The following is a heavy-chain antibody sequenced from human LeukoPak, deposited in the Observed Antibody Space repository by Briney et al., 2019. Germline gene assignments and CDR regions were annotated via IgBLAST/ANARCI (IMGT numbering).Heavy chain of an antibody. D-gene: IGHD3-22*01. CDR3: ARQYRDLYYYDSSGYYYGAFDI. CDR2: INHSGST. Sequence: SETLSLTCAVYGGSFSGYYWSWIRQPPGKGVEWIGEINHSGSTNYNPSLKSRVTISVDTSKNQFSLKLSSVTAADTAVYYCARQYRDLYYYDSSGYYYGAFDIWGQGTMVTVSS. V-gene: IGHV4-34*01. J-gene: IGHJ3*02. CDR1: GGSFSGYY.